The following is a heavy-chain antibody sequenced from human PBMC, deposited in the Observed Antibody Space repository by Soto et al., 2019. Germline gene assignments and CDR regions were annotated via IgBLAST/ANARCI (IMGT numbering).Heavy chain of an antibody. V-gene: IGHV3-23*01. D-gene: IGHD3-3*01. CDR1: GFTFSSYA. CDR2: ISGSGGST. Sequence: PGGSLRLSCAASGFTFSSYAMSWVRQAPGKGLEWVSAISGSGGSTYYADSVKGRFTISRDNSKNTLYLQMNSLRAEDTAVYYCARAEAPSTYYDFWSGYYPHYYGMDVWGQGTTVTVSS. CDR3: ARAEAPSTYYDFWSGYYPHYYGMDV. J-gene: IGHJ6*02.